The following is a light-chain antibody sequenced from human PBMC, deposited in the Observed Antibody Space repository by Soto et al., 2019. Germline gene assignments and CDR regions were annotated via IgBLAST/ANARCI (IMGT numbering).Light chain of an antibody. Sequence: EIVLTQSPGTLSLSPGERATLSCRASQSVSSSSYLAWYQQKPGQAPRLLIYGASSRATGIPDRFIGSGSATDLSLTISRVEPEAFAVYYCRQYGSLTSYTFGQGTKLEIK. V-gene: IGKV3-20*01. CDR2: GAS. J-gene: IGKJ2*01. CDR3: RQYGSLTSYT. CDR1: QSVSSSSY.